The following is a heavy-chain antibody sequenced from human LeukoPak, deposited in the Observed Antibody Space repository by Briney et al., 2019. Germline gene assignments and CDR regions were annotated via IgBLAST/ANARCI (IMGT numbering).Heavy chain of an antibody. D-gene: IGHD3-22*01. CDR1: GYTFSSYY. Sequence: AASVKVSCKASGYTFSSYYMHWVRQAPGQGLEWMGIINPSGGSTSYAQKSQGRITVTRDTSTSTVYMELSSLRSEDTAVYYCARADSGGDSSGYKWFDPWGQGTLVTVSS. J-gene: IGHJ5*02. CDR2: INPSGGST. V-gene: IGHV1-46*01. CDR3: ARADSGGDSSGYKWFDP.